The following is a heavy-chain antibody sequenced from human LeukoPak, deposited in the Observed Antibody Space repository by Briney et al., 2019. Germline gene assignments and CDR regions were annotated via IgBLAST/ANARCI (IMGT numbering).Heavy chain of an antibody. V-gene: IGHV3-53*01. J-gene: IGHJ4*02. Sequence: GGSLRLSCAASGFTVSSNYMSWVRQAPGKGLEWVSVIYSGGNTHYAGSVKGRFTISSDNSKNTLYLQMNSLRAEDTAVYYCARDLADWGQGTLVTVSS. CDR1: GFTVSSNY. CDR2: IYSGGNT. CDR3: ARDLAD. D-gene: IGHD3-16*01.